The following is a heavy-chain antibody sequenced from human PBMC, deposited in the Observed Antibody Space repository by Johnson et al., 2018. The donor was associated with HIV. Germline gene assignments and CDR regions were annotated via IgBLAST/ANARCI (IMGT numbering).Heavy chain of an antibody. D-gene: IGHD6-13*01. V-gene: IGHV3-30*02. CDR2: IRYDGSNK. J-gene: IGHJ3*02. Sequence: VQLVESGGGVVQPGRSLRLSCAASGFTFSNYAIHWVRQAPGKGLEWVAFIRYDGSNKYYADSVKGRFTISRDNSKNTLYLQMNSLRAEDTAVYYCARVTTPQTSDRIADAFDIWGQGTMVTVSS. CDR3: ARVTTPQTSDRIADAFDI. CDR1: GFTFSNYA.